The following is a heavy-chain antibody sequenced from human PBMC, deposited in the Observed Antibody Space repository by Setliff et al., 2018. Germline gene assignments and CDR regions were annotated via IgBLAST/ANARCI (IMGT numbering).Heavy chain of an antibody. V-gene: IGHV1-8*02. CDR2: MNPNSGNT. Sequence: ASVKVSCKASGYTFTSYDINGVRQATGQGLEWMGWMNPNSGNTGYAQKLQGRVTMTRNTSISTAYMELGSLRSADTAVYYCARGRVAGTWWYYHYDSGMDVWGQGTTVTVSS. CDR3: ARGRVAGTWWYYHYDSGMDV. CDR1: GYTFTSYD. J-gene: IGHJ6*02. D-gene: IGHD6-19*01.